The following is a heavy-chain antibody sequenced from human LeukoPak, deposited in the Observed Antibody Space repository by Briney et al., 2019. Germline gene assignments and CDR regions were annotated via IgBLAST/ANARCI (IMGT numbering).Heavy chain of an antibody. Sequence: GGSLRLSCAASGFTFSSCAMHWVRQAPGKGLEWVAVISYDGGNKYYADSVKGRFTISRDNSKNTLYLQMNSLRAEDTAVYYCASLGYCSGGSCYSHYYYYGMDVWGQGTTVTVSS. CDR3: ASLGYCSGGSCYSHYYYYGMDV. CDR2: ISYDGGNK. CDR1: GFTFSSCA. D-gene: IGHD2-15*01. V-gene: IGHV3-30*04. J-gene: IGHJ6*02.